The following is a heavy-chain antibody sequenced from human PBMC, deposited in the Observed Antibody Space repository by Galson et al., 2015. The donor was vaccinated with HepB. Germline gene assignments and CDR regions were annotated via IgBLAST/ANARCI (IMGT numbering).Heavy chain of an antibody. Sequence: SVKVSCKASGYIFTGYYIHWVRQAPGKGLEWMGWINPFSGGTNFAQKFQGRVTMTRDTSISTVFMELSRLGSDDTAIYYCARSIVGTTFFYYGVDVWGQGTTVTVSS. CDR1: GYIFTGYY. V-gene: IGHV1-2*02. J-gene: IGHJ6*02. CDR3: ARSIVGTTFFYYGVDV. D-gene: IGHD1-26*01. CDR2: INPFSGGT.